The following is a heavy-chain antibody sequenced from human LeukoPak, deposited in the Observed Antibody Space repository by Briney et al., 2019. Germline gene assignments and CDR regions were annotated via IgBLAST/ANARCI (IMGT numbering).Heavy chain of an antibody. CDR2: IIPIFGTA. D-gene: IGHD2-15*01. Sequence: ASLKVSCKASGGTFSSYAISWVRQAPGQGLEWMGGIIPIFGTANYAQKFQGRVTITADKSTSTAYMELSSLRSEDTAVYYCASGYCSGGSCYSGFDYWGQGTLVTVSS. V-gene: IGHV1-69*06. CDR3: ASGYCSGGSCYSGFDY. J-gene: IGHJ4*02. CDR1: GGTFSSYA.